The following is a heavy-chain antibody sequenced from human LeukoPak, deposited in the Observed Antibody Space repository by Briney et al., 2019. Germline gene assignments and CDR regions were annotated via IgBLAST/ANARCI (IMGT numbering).Heavy chain of an antibody. CDR2: IYYSGST. CDR1: GGSISSYY. CDR3: VTGVLGPENWFDP. V-gene: IGHV4-59*01. J-gene: IGHJ5*02. Sequence: SETLSLTCTVSGGSISSYYWSWIRQPPGKGLEWIGYIYYSGSTNYNPSLKSRVTISVDTSKNQFSLKLSSVTAADTAVYYCVTGVLGPENWFDPWGQGTLITVSS. D-gene: IGHD2-15*01.